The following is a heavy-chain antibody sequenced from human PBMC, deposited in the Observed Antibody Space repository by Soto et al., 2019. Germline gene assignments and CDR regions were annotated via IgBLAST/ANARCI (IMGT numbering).Heavy chain of an antibody. D-gene: IGHD6-19*01. CDR2: IDPSDSYT. CDR1: GYSFTSYW. V-gene: IGHV5-10-1*01. Sequence: PGESLKISCKGSGYSFTSYWISWVRQMPGKGLEWMGRIDPSDSYTNYSPSFQGHVTISADKSISTAYLQWSSLKASDTAMYYCAMPVAGSGYFDYWGQGTLVTVSS. CDR3: AMPVAGSGYFDY. J-gene: IGHJ4*02.